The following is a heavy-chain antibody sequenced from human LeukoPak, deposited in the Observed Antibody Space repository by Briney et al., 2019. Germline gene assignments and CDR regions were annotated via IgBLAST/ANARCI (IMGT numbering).Heavy chain of an antibody. CDR1: GYTLTELS. CDR3: ATVDMITFGGVIATNWFDP. V-gene: IGHV1-24*01. CDR2: FDPEDGET. Sequence: GASVKVSCKVSGYTLTELSMHWVRQAPGKGLEWMGGFDPEDGETIYAQKFQGRVTMTEDTSTDTAYMELSSLRSEDTAVYYCATVDMITFGGVIATNWFDPWGQGTLVTVSS. J-gene: IGHJ5*02. D-gene: IGHD3-16*02.